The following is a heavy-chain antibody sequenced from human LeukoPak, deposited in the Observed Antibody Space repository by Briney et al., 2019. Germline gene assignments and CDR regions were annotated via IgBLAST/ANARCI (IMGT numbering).Heavy chain of an antibody. D-gene: IGHD3-22*01. CDR3: ARDPRGEVVITAALHYYNMDV. V-gene: IGHV1-8*03. CDR2: MNPNSGNT. CDR1: GYTFTSYD. J-gene: IGHJ6*03. Sequence: ASVKVSCKASGYTFTSYDINWVRQATGQGLEWMGWMNPNSGNTGFAQKFQGRVTITRNTSINTAYMELSSLRSEDTAVYYCARDPRGEVVITAALHYYNMDVWGKGTTVTVSS.